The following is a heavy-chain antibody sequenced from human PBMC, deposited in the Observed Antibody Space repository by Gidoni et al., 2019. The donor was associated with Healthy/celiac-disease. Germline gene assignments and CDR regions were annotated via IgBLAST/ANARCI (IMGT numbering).Heavy chain of an antibody. J-gene: IGHJ6*02. CDR1: GFTFSSYA. Sequence: EVQLLESGGGLVQPGGSLRLSCAASGFTFSSYAMSWVRQAPGKGLEWVSAISGSGGSTYYADSVKGRFTISRDNSKNTLYLQMNSLRAEDTAVYYCAKGGYCSGGSCYSILNYYGMDVWGQGTTVTVSS. CDR2: ISGSGGST. V-gene: IGHV3-23*01. D-gene: IGHD2-15*01. CDR3: AKGGYCSGGSCYSILNYYGMDV.